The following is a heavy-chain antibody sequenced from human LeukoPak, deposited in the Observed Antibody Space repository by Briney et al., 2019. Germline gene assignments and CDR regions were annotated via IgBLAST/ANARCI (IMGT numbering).Heavy chain of an antibody. D-gene: IGHD3-22*01. CDR3: ARLHDDPINHFENSGVPDY. J-gene: IGHJ4*02. CDR1: GFTFSSYW. V-gene: IGHV3-7*03. Sequence: GGSLRLSCAASGFTFSSYWMSWVRQAPGKGLEWVANIKQDGSEKYYVDSVKGRFTISRDNAKNSLYLQMNSLRAEDTAVYYCARLHDDPINHFENSGVPDYWGQGTLVTVSS. CDR2: IKQDGSEK.